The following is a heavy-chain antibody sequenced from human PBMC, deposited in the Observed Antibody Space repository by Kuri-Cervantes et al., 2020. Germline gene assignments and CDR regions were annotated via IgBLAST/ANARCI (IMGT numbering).Heavy chain of an antibody. CDR2: IKQDGSEK. Sequence: GESLKISCAASGFIFTSYWMNWVRQAPGKGLEWVANIKQDGSEKYYVDSVKGRFIISRDNAKNSLYLQMNSLRAEDTAVYYCARDTGGALAFYGDGIDYWGQGTLVTVSS. CDR3: ARDTGGALAFYGDGIDY. D-gene: IGHD4-17*01. CDR1: GFIFTSYW. V-gene: IGHV3-7*01. J-gene: IGHJ4*02.